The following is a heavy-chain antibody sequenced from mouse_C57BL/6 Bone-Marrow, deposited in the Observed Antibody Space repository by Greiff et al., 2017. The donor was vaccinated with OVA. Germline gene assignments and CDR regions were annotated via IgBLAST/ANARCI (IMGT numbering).Heavy chain of an antibody. J-gene: IGHJ1*03. V-gene: IGHV14-2*01. CDR2: IDPEDGET. Sequence: VQLQQSGAELVKPGASVKLSCTASGFNIKDYYMHWVKQRTEQGLEWIGRIDPEDGETKYAPKFQGKATITADTSSNTAYLQLSSLTSEDTAVYYCASPILNYYGSSYGGFFDVWGTGTTVTVSS. D-gene: IGHD1-1*01. CDR1: GFNIKDYY. CDR3: ASPILNYYGSSYGGFFDV.